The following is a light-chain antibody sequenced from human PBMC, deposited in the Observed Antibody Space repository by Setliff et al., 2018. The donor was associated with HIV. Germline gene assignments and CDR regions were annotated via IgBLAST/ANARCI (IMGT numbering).Light chain of an antibody. J-gene: IGLJ1*01. CDR3: GSWNSSLSGGSLA. CDR2: DNN. CDR1: SSNTGNNY. V-gene: IGLV1-51*01. Sequence: QSVLTQPPSVSAAPGQKVTISCSGGSSNTGNNYVSWYQQLPGAAPRLLIYDNNKRPSGIPDRFSGSRSGTSATLGITGLQTGDEANYYCGSWNSSLSGGSLAFGTGTKVTVL.